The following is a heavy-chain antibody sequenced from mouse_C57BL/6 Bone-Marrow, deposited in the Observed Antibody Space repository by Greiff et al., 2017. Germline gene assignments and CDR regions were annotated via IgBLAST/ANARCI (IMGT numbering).Heavy chain of an antibody. J-gene: IGHJ4*01. V-gene: IGHV1-61*01. CDR2: IYPSDSET. CDR3: AREGTTVVGAMDY. Sequence: QVQLQQPGAELVRPGSSVKLSCKASGYTFTSYWMDWVKQRPGQGLEWIGNIYPSDSETHYNQKFKDKATLTVDKYSSTAYMQLSSLTSEYSAVYYCAREGTTVVGAMDYWGQGTSVTVSS. CDR1: GYTFTSYW. D-gene: IGHD1-1*01.